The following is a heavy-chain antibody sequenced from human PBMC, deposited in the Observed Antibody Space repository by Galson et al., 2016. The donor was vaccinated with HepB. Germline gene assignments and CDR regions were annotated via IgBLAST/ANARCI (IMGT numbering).Heavy chain of an antibody. CDR3: ARLQGFASGSYHFDY. CDR2: IYYNGHT. D-gene: IGHD3-10*01. J-gene: IGHJ4*02. CDR1: GASISSGDYY. Sequence: TLSLTCAVSGASISSGDYYWSWIRLQPGKGPEWIGYIYYNGHTLYNPSLRSRVTMSLDTSKSRFSLGVTSMMAADTAIYYCARLQGFASGSYHFDYWGQGILVTVSS. V-gene: IGHV4-31*11.